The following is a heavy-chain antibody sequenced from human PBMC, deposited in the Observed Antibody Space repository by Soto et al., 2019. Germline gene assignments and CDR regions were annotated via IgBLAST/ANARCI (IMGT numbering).Heavy chain of an antibody. Sequence: SETMSLTCAVYGGSFSGYYWSWIRQPPGKGLEWIGEINHSGSTNYNPSLKSRVTISVDTSKNQFSLKLSSVTAADTAVYYCALGLHLGELSHNWFDPWGQGTLVTVSS. CDR3: ALGLHLGELSHNWFDP. CDR1: GGSFSGYY. D-gene: IGHD3-16*02. V-gene: IGHV4-34*01. CDR2: INHSGST. J-gene: IGHJ5*02.